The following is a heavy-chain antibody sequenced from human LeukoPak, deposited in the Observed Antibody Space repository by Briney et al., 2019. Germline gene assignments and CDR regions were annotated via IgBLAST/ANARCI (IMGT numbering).Heavy chain of an antibody. CDR1: GFTVSNNY. CDR2: IYSDGST. D-gene: IGHD7-27*01. J-gene: IGHJ4*02. V-gene: IGHV3-53*01. CDR3: AKGTGDTGYYFDY. Sequence: GGSLRLSCAASGFTVSNNYMSWLRQAPGKGPEWVSVIYSDGSTYYADSVKGRFTISRDNSENTLYLQMSGLRAEDTAVYHCAKGTGDTGYYFDYWGQGTLVTVSS.